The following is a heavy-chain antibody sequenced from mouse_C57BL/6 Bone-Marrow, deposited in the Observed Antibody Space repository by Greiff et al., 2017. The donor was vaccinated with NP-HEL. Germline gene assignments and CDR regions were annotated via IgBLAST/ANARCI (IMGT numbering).Heavy chain of an antibody. V-gene: IGHV1-63*01. Sequence: LVESGAELVRPGTSVKMSCKASGYTFTNYWIGWAKQRPGHGLEWIGDIYPGGGYTNYNEKFKGKATLTADKSSSTAYMQFSSLTSEDSAIYYCARLDSRGYFDVWGTGTTVTVSS. CDR2: IYPGGGYT. CDR1: GYTFTNYW. CDR3: ARLDSRGYFDV. J-gene: IGHJ1*03.